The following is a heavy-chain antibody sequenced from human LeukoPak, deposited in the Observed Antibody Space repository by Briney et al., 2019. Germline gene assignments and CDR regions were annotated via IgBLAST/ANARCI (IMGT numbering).Heavy chain of an antibody. Sequence: GGSLRLSCAASGFTFSSYAMSWVRQAPGKGLEWVSAISGSGGSTYYADSVKGRFTISRDNSKNTLYLRMNSLRAEDTAVYYCAKRYDFWSGSYPSYFDYWGQGTLVTVSS. CDR3: AKRYDFWSGSYPSYFDY. D-gene: IGHD3-3*01. V-gene: IGHV3-23*01. CDR2: ISGSGGST. CDR1: GFTFSSYA. J-gene: IGHJ4*02.